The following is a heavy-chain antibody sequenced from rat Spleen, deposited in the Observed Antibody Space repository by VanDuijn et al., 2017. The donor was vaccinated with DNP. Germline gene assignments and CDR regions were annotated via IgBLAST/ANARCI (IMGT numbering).Heavy chain of an antibody. Sequence: QVQLKESGPGLVQSSRTLSLTCTVSGFSLTSYGVSWVRQPPGKGLEWIAAIWSDGDTSSNSALKSRLSISRDTSKRQVFLKMNSLQTEDTATYYCARGIPDFDYWGQGVMVTVSS. CDR1: GFSLTSYG. CDR2: IWSDGDT. J-gene: IGHJ2*01. D-gene: IGHD2-2*01. V-gene: IGHV2S8*01. CDR3: ARGIPDFDY.